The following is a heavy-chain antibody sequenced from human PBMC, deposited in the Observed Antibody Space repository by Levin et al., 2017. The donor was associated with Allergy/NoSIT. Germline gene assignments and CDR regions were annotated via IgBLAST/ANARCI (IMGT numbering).Heavy chain of an antibody. J-gene: IGHJ6*02. CDR3: ARALHYPPDKAIPVVPAASYYYYYGMDV. D-gene: IGHD2-2*01. CDR2: IYYSGST. Sequence: SETLSLTCTVSGGSISSYYWSWIRQPPGKGLEWIGYIYYSGSTNYNPSLKSRVTISVDTSKNQFSLKLSSVTAADTAVYYCARALHYPPDKAIPVVPAASYYYYYGMDVWGQGTTVTVSS. CDR1: GGSISSYY. V-gene: IGHV4-59*01.